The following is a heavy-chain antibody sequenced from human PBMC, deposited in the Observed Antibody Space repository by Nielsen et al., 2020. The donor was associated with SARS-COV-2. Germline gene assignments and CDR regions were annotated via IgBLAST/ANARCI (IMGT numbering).Heavy chain of an antibody. Sequence: SETLSLTCSVSGGSLNSYYWNWIRKPPGKGLEWIGFTYHSGSVNYNPSLKSRVTISRDTSNNRISLSLKSVTAADTAVYYCAQKGHSSGLPDYWGQGILVIVSS. D-gene: IGHD3-22*01. CDR1: GGSLNSYY. CDR2: TYHSGSV. CDR3: AQKGHSSGLPDY. J-gene: IGHJ4*02. V-gene: IGHV4-59*01.